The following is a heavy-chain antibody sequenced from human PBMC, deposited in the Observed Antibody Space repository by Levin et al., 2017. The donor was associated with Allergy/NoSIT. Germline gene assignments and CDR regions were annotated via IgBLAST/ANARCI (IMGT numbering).Heavy chain of an antibody. J-gene: IGHJ4*02. D-gene: IGHD3-22*01. CDR2: ISAGGDTT. CDR3: ANRQDSGGIHDTSGHNLC. CDR1: GFTFSSYD. V-gene: IGHV3-23*01. Sequence: GGSLRLSCAAFGFTFSSYDMTWVRQAPGKGLEWVSAISAGGDTTYYAESVRGRFTISRDNSKFTVYLQMNSLRADDTAVYYCANRQDSGGIHDTSGHNLCWGRGTLVTVSS.